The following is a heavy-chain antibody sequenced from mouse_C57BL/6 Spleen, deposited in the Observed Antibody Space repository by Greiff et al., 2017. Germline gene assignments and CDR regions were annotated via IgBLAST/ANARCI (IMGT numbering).Heavy chain of an antibody. D-gene: IGHD1-1*01. Sequence: VKLQESGPELVKPGASVKISCKASGYAFSSSWMNWVKQRPGKGLEWIGRIYPGDGDTNYNGKFKGKATLTADKSSSTAYMQLSSLTSEDSAVYFCARSGITTVVLDYWGQGTTLTVSS. J-gene: IGHJ2*01. CDR1: GYAFSSSW. V-gene: IGHV1-82*01. CDR2: IYPGDGDT. CDR3: ARSGITTVVLDY.